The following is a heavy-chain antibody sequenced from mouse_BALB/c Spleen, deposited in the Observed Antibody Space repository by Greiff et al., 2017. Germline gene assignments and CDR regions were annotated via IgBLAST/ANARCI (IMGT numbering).Heavy chain of an antibody. Sequence: VQLQESGPGLVAPSQSLSITCTVSGFSLTSYGVHWVRQPPGKGLEWLGVIWAGGSTTYNSALMSSLSISKDNYKSQVFLKMNSLLTYDTAMYYCARGGYNRYDDWFAYWGQGTLVTVSA. CDR2: IWAGGST. J-gene: IGHJ3*01. CDR3: ARGGYNRYDDWFAY. CDR1: GFSLTSYG. D-gene: IGHD2-14*01. V-gene: IGHV2-9*02.